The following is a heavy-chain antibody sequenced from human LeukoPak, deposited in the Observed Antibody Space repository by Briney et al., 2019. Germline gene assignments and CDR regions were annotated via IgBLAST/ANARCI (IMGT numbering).Heavy chain of an antibody. CDR1: GFTFSSYW. V-gene: IGHV3-7*01. Sequence: GGSLRLSCAASGFTFSSYWMSWVRQAPGKGLEWVANIKQDGSEKYYVDSVKGRFTISGDNAKNSLYLQMNSLRAEDTAVYYCARDLGGSYSSGWYGVDYWGQGTLVTVSS. CDR3: ARDLGGSYSSGWYGVDY. CDR2: IKQDGSEK. J-gene: IGHJ4*02. D-gene: IGHD6-19*01.